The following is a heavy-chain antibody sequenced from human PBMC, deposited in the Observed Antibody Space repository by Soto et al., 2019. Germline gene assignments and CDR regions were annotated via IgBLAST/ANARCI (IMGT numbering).Heavy chain of an antibody. Sequence: QGLEWMGWISAYNGNTNYAQKLQGRVTMTTDTSTSTAYMELRSLRSDDTAVYYCARDQDPMITFGGVIVLQDYWGQGTLVTVSS. V-gene: IGHV1-18*01. D-gene: IGHD3-16*02. CDR2: ISAYNGNT. J-gene: IGHJ4*02. CDR3: ARDQDPMITFGGVIVLQDY.